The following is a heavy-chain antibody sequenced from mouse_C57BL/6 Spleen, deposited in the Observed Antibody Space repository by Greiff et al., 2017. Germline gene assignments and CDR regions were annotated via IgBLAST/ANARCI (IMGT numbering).Heavy chain of an antibody. CDR2: IHPNSGST. CDR1: GYTFTGYW. CDR3: ARGDYGSSYGD. V-gene: IGHV1-64*01. J-gene: IGHJ2*01. D-gene: IGHD1-1*01. Sequence: VQLQQPGAELVKPGASVKLSCKASGYTFTGYWMHWVKQSPGQGLEWIGMIHPNSGSTNYNEKFKSKATLTVDKSSSTAYMQLTGVTSADSAVDYRARGDYGSSYGDWGQGTTLTVSS.